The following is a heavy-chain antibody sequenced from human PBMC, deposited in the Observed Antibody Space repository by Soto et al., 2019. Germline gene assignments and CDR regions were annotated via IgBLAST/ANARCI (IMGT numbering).Heavy chain of an antibody. D-gene: IGHD1-26*01. CDR3: TRDEGGSYDSWFHP. Sequence: EVQVVESGGGLVKPGGSLTLSCNFTFSMYSMNWVRQAPGKGLGWVASISSGAAYIKYAGSVQGRFTISRDNAKNTVSLQMSSLRVEDTDVYFCTRDEGGSYDSWFHPWGQGTQVTVSA. CDR1: TFSMYS. J-gene: IGHJ5*02. V-gene: IGHV3-21*06. CDR2: ISSGAAYI.